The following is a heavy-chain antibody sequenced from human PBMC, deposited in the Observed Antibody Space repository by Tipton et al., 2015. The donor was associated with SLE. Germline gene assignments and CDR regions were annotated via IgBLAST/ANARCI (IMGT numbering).Heavy chain of an antibody. CDR3: ARVGGNSGIDY. CDR1: GFTFDDYA. D-gene: IGHD4-23*01. J-gene: IGHJ4*02. CDR2: ISWNSGGI. V-gene: IGHV3-9*01. Sequence: SLRLSCAASGFTFDDYAMHWVRQAPGKGLEWVSGISWNSGGIGYADSVKGRFTISRDNAKNSLYLQMNSLRAEDTAVYYCARVGGNSGIDYWGQGTLVTVSS.